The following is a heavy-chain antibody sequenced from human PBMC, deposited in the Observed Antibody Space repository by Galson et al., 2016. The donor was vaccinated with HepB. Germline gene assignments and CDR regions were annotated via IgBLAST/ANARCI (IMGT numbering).Heavy chain of an antibody. V-gene: IGHV3-11*06. CDR2: ISSRSSYT. J-gene: IGHJ6*03. CDR1: GFTFSDYY. Sequence: SLRLSCAASGFTFSDYYMTWIRQAPGKGLEWVSYISSRSSYTNYADSLKGRFTISRDNAKNSLYLQMNSLRAEDTAVYYCAICALAGNPRDTYYMDVWGEVTTVTVSS. CDR3: AICALAGNPRDTYYMDV. D-gene: IGHD6-19*01.